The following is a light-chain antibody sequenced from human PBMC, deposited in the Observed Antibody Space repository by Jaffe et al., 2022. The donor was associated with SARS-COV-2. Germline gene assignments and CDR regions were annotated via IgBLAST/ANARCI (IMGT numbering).Light chain of an antibody. CDR2: SNN. V-gene: IGLV1-44*01. J-gene: IGLJ1*01. Sequence: QSVLTQPPSASGTPGQRVTISCSGSSSNIGSNTVNWYQHLPGTAPKLLLYSNNQRPSGVPDRFSGSRSGTSASLAISGLQSEDEADYYCAAWDDRLNGYVFGTGTKVTVL. CDR1: SSNIGSNT. CDR3: AAWDDRLNGYV.